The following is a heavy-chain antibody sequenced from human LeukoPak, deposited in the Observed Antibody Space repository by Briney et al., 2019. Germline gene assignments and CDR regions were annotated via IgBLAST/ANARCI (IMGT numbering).Heavy chain of an antibody. CDR1: GFSISDYA. V-gene: IGHV3-9*03. CDR2: ISWNSGSI. D-gene: IGHD6-6*01. CDR3: AKDGRSSSEAGYYYMDV. Sequence: PGGSLRLSCVASGFSISDYAMNWARQTPGKGLEWVSGISWNSGSIGYADSVKGRFTISRDNAKNSLYLQMNSLRAEDMALYYCAKDGRSSSEAGYYYMDVWGKGTTVTVSS. J-gene: IGHJ6*03.